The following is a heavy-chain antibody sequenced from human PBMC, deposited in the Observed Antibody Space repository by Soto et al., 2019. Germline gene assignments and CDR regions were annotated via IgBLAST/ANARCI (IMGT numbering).Heavy chain of an antibody. D-gene: IGHD3-22*01. J-gene: IGHJ5*02. V-gene: IGHV3-72*01. CDR3: ARRLRNWFDP. CDR2: TRNKANSYTT. CDR1: GFTFSDHY. Sequence: GGSLRLSCAASGFTFSDHYMDWVRQAPGKGLEWVGRTRNKANSYTTEYAASVKGRFTISRDDSKNSLYLQMNSLKTEDTAVYYCARRLRNWFDPWGQGTLVTVSS.